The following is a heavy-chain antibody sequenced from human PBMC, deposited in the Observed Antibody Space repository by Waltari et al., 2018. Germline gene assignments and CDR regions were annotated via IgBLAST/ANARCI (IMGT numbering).Heavy chain of an antibody. CDR1: GFTFSRYA. CDR2: ISGSGGST. Sequence: EVQLLESGGGLVQPGGSLRLSCAASGFTFSRYAMSWVLQAPGKGLEWGSAISGSGGSTYYADSLKGRFTNSRDNSKNTLYLQMNSLRAEDTAVYYCAKPVPSVRGALVFDYWGQGTLVTVSS. CDR3: AKPVPSVRGALVFDY. V-gene: IGHV3-23*01. D-gene: IGHD3-10*01. J-gene: IGHJ4*02.